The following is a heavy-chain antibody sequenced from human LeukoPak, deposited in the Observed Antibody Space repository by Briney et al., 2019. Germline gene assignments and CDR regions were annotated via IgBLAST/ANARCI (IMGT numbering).Heavy chain of an antibody. J-gene: IGHJ1*01. CDR1: GDSISSSSYY. Sequence: SETLSLTCTVSGDSISSSSYYWGWIRQPPGKGLEWIGSIYYSGSTYYNPSLKSRVTISVDTSKNQFSLKLSSVTAADTAVYYCARSRASRVERLYFQHWGQGTLVTVSS. V-gene: IGHV4-39*07. CDR2: IYYSGST. CDR3: ARSRASRVERLYFQH. D-gene: IGHD5-24*01.